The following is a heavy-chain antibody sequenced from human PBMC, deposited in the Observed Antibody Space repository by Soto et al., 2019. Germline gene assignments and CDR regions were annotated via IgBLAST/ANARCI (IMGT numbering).Heavy chain of an antibody. Sequence: QVHLVQSGAEVRKPGASVKGSCKASGYTFSTYYIHWVRQAPGQGLEWMGIINPSGGSTSYAQKFQGRVTMTRDTSTSTVYMELSSLRSEDTAVYYCARLGELSFRDYWGQGTLVTVSS. J-gene: IGHJ4*02. CDR2: INPSGGST. CDR1: GYTFSTYY. V-gene: IGHV1-46*03. D-gene: IGHD3-16*02. CDR3: ARLGELSFRDY.